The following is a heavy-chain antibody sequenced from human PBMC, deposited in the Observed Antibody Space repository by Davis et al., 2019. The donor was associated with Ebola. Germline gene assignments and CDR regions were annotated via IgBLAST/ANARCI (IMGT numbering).Heavy chain of an antibody. CDR3: ARGGNWAVGWFDP. V-gene: IGHV3-30*03. CDR2: ISYDGSNK. CDR1: GFTFSSYG. J-gene: IGHJ5*02. Sequence: GGSLRLSCPASGFTFSSYGMHWVRQAPGKGLEWVAVISYDGSNKYYADSVKGRFTISRDNSKNTLYLQMNSLRAEDTAVYYCARGGNWAVGWFDPWGQGTLVTVSS. D-gene: IGHD1-1*01.